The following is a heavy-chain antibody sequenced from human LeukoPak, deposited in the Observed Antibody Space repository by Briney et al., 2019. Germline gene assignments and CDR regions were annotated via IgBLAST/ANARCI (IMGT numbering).Heavy chain of an antibody. CDR1: GYTFTSYG. CDR2: ISAYNGNT. J-gene: IGHJ3*02. D-gene: IGHD1-14*01. CDR3: ARWDATRTFDAFDI. V-gene: IGHV1-18*01. Sequence: ASVKVSCKASGYTFTSYGISWVRQAPGQGLEWMGWISAYNGNTNYAQKLQGRVTMTTDTSTSTAYMELRSLRSDDTAVYYCARWDATRTFDAFDIWGQGTMVTVSS.